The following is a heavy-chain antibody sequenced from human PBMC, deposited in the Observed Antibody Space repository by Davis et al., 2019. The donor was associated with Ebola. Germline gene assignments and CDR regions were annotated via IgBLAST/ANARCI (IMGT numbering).Heavy chain of an antibody. Sequence: AASVKVSCKASGYSFPNYDINWIRQAPRQGLEWIGRLNPNSGNAAYAPKFQGRVTMTRATAISTAYMELSGLTSEDTAVYYCARERAGTRFDPWGQGTLVTVSS. V-gene: IGHV1-8*01. CDR3: ARERAGTRFDP. CDR2: LNPNSGNA. CDR1: GYSFPNYD. J-gene: IGHJ5*02. D-gene: IGHD1-14*01.